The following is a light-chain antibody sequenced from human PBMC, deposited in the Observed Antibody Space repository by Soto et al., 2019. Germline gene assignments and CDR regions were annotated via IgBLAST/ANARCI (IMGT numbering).Light chain of an antibody. V-gene: IGKV2-24*01. CDR3: MQATQSYT. Sequence: DIVLTQTRLSSPVTLGQTASISCRSRQSLVHIDGNTYFNWLKQRPGQPPRLLIYKISNRFPGVPDRFSCSGAGTDFTLKIGRVEAEDVGVYYCMQATQSYTFGQATRLEIK. J-gene: IGKJ2*01. CDR1: QSLVHIDGNTY. CDR2: KIS.